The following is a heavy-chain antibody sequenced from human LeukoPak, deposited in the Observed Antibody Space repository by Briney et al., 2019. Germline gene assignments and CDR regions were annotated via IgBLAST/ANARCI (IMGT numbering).Heavy chain of an antibody. D-gene: IGHD3-10*01. CDR3: AKVGEVRGVINY. V-gene: IGHV3-30*18. CDR1: GFTFSSYG. J-gene: IGHJ4*02. Sequence: PGRSLRLSCAASGFTFSSYGMHWVRQAPGKGLEWVAVISYDGSNKYHADSVKGRFTISRDNSKNTLYLQMNSLRAEDTAVYYCAKVGEVRGVINYWGQGTLVTVSS. CDR2: ISYDGSNK.